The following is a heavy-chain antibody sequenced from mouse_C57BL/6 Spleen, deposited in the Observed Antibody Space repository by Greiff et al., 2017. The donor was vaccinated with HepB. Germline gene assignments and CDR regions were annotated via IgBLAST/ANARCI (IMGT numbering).Heavy chain of an antibody. D-gene: IGHD3-3*01. CDR2: INPYNGGT. CDR3: ASGGLGGDGGDAMDY. Sequence: EVQLQQSGPVLVKPGASVKMSCKASGYTFTDYYMNWVKQSHGKSLEWIGVINPYNGGTSYNQKFKGKATLTVDKSSSTAYMELNSLTSEDSAVYYRASGGLGGDGGDAMDYWGQGTSVTVSS. J-gene: IGHJ4*01. V-gene: IGHV1-19*01. CDR1: GYTFTDYY.